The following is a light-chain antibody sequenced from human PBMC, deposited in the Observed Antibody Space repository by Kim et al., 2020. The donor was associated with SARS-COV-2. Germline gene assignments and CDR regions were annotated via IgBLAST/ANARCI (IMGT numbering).Light chain of an antibody. V-gene: IGKV1-12*01. CDR1: QNINTW. CDR2: AAS. CDR3: QQANSFPPFT. J-gene: IGKJ1*01. Sequence: IQMTQSPSSVSASVGDRVTITCRASQNINTWLAWYQQKPGKAPNLLIYAASTLQSGVPSRFSGSGSGTAFTLTIARLQPDDSATYYCQQANSFPPFTFGQGTKLEI.